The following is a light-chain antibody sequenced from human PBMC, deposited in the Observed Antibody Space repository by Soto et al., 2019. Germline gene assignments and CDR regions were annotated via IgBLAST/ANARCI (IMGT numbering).Light chain of an antibody. J-gene: IGLJ1*01. CDR2: EVS. CDR1: SSDVGGYNY. Sequence: QSALTQPASVPGSPGQSIAISCTGTSSDVGGYNYVSWYQQLPGKAPKLLISEVSNRPSGVSHRFSGSKSGNTASLTISGLQAEDEADYYCSSYRTGGPFVFGTGPKLTVL. V-gene: IGLV2-14*01. CDR3: SSYRTGGPFV.